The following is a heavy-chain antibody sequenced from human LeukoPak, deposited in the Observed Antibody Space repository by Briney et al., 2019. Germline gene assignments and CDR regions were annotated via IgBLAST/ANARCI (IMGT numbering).Heavy chain of an antibody. CDR1: GYIFTTYW. CDR3: ARRQGCSSTSCPPDY. D-gene: IGHD2-2*01. CDR2: IYPGDSDT. V-gene: IGHV5-51*01. Sequence: PGESLKISFRGSGYIFTTYWIGWVRPMPGKGLEWVGIIYPGDSDTRYTSSFQGQVTMSADKSINTAYLQWSSLKASDTAMYYCARRQGCSSTSCPPDYWGQGTLVTVSS. J-gene: IGHJ4*02.